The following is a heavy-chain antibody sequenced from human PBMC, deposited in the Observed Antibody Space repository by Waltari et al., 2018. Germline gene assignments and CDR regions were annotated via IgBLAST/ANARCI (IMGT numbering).Heavy chain of an antibody. V-gene: IGHV1-46*01. D-gene: IGHD2-2*02. J-gene: IGHJ3*02. CDR2: INPSGGST. Sequence: QVQLVQSGAEVKKPGASVKVSCKASGYTFTSYYMHWVRRAPGQGLEWMGIINPSGGSTSYAQKFQGRVTMTRDTSTSTVYMELSSLRSEDTAVYYCAREGNIVVVPAAIRGAFDIWGQGTMVTVSS. CDR3: AREGNIVVVPAAIRGAFDI. CDR1: GYTFTSYY.